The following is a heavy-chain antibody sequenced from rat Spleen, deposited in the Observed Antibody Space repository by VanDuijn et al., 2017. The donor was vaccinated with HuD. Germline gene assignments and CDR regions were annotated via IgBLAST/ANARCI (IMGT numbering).Heavy chain of an antibody. Sequence: EVQLVESDGGLVQPGRSLKLSCAASGFTFSDYYMAWVRQAPTKGLEWVASISYEDSGTYYGDSVKGRFTISRDNAKSTLSLQMDSLRSEDTATYYCARRHFGYTDYFDYWGQGVMVTVSS. D-gene: IGHD1-4*01. CDR3: ARRHFGYTDYFDY. J-gene: IGHJ2*01. CDR1: GFTFSDYY. CDR2: ISYEDSGT. V-gene: IGHV5-22*01.